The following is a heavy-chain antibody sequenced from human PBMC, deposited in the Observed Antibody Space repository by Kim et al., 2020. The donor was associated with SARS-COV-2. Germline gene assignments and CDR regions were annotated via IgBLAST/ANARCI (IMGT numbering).Heavy chain of an antibody. J-gene: IGHJ4*02. Sequence: SETLSLTCAVYGGSFSGYYWSWIRQPSVKGLEWIGEINHSGSTNYNPSLKSRVTISVDTSKNQFSLKLSSVTAADTAVYYCARGRRGWNYGYWGQGTLVT. V-gene: IGHV4-34*01. CDR3: ARGRRGWNYGY. CDR1: GGSFSGYY. CDR2: INHSGST. D-gene: IGHD1-7*01.